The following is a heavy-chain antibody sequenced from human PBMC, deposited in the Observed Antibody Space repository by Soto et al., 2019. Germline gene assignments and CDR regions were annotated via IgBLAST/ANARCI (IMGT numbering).Heavy chain of an antibody. V-gene: IGHV3-30*18. CDR1: GFSFSTYA. CDR3: AKDRYRRAWFTFDF. J-gene: IGHJ3*01. D-gene: IGHD6-19*01. CDR2: ISYDEVNK. Sequence: QVELVESGGGVVQPGRSLRLSCVASGFSFSTYAMHWVRQTPGKGLEWVAVISYDEVNKFYVDSVKGRFTISRDNSRNTMSLQMDSLRIEDTAVYYCAKDRYRRAWFTFDFWGQGTMVPVSS.